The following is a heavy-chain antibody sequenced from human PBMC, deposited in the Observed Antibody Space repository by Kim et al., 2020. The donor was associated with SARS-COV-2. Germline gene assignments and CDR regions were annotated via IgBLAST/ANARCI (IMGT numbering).Heavy chain of an antibody. Sequence: SVKVSCKASGGTFSSYAISWVRQAPGQGLEWMGGIIPIFGTANYAQKFQGRVTITADESTSTAYMELSSLRSEDTAVYYCAIGGVNGGYDYGIAVAGTIYGMDVWGQGTTVTVSS. V-gene: IGHV1-69*13. CDR2: IIPIFGTA. D-gene: IGHD6-19*01. CDR3: AIGGVNGGYDYGIAVAGTIYGMDV. CDR1: GGTFSSYA. J-gene: IGHJ6*02.